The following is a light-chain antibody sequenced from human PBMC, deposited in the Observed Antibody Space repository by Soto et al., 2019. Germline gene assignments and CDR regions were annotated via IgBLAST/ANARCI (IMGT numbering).Light chain of an antibody. Sequence: QSVLTQPASVSGSPGQSVTISCTGTSSDVGGYNYVSWYQQHPGKAPKPMIYEVTNRPSGVSDRFSGSKSGNTASLTISGLQGEDEADYYCSSYTSSTTYVFGTGTKVTVL. CDR2: EVT. CDR1: SSDVGGYNY. CDR3: SSYTSSTTYV. V-gene: IGLV2-14*01. J-gene: IGLJ1*01.